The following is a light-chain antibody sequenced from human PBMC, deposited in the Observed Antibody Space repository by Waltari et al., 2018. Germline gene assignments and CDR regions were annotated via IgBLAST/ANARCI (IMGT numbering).Light chain of an antibody. J-gene: IGLJ2*01. CDR3: CSYAGSYTVV. V-gene: IGLV2-11*01. Sequence: QSALTQPRSVSGSPGQSVTISCTGTRNDLLIYNHVSWYQQHPGKAPNLIIYDVTKRPSGVPDRFSASNSGPTASLTISGLQAEDEADYHCCSYAGSYTVVFGGGTKLTVL. CDR2: DVT. CDR1: RNDLLIYNH.